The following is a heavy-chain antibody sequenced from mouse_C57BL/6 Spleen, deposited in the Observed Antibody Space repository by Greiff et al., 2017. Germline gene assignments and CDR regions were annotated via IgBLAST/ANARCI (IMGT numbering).Heavy chain of an antibody. CDR3: ARSVYYGSSGDFDF. CDR1: GFSLSTSGMG. CDR2: IYWDDDK. J-gene: IGHJ2*01. Sequence: QVTLKVSGPGILQSSQTLSLTCSFSGFSLSTSGMGVSWIRQPSGKGLEWLAHIYWDDDKRYNPSPKSRLTISKDTSRNQVFLKLTSVDTADTATYYCARSVYYGSSGDFDFWGQGTTLTVSS. D-gene: IGHD1-1*01. V-gene: IGHV8-12*01.